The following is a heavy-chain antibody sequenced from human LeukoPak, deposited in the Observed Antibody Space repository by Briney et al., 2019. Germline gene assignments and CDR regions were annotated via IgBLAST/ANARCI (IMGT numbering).Heavy chain of an antibody. Sequence: GGSLRLSCAASGFIFRSYSLNWVRQSPGHGLEWISYIGTGGDDIYYADSVRGRFTISRDNAKNSVDLRMNSLRVEDTAVYYCVRGGQGRDDYFDYWGQGTLVTVSS. J-gene: IGHJ4*02. V-gene: IGHV3-21*05. CDR2: IGTGGDDI. CDR3: VRGGQGRDDYFDY. CDR1: GFIFRSYS.